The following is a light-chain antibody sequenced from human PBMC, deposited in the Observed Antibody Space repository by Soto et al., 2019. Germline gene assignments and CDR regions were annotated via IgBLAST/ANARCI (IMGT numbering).Light chain of an antibody. V-gene: IGKV1-39*01. Sequence: DIQMTQSPSSLSASVGDRVTITCRASQSISSYLNWYQQKPGKAPKLLMYAASSLQSGVPSRFSGRGSGTAFTLTISSLQPQDFATYYCQQSYSTPPTFGGGTKVEI. CDR3: QQSYSTPPT. J-gene: IGKJ4*01. CDR1: QSISSY. CDR2: AAS.